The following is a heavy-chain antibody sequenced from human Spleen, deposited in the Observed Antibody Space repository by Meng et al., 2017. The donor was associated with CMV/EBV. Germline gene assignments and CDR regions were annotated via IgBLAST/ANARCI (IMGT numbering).Heavy chain of an antibody. D-gene: IGHD1-26*01. V-gene: IGHV3-13*01. CDR2: IGTAGDT. J-gene: IGHJ4*02. Sequence: ETLSLTCAASGFTFSSYDMHWVRQATGKGLEWVSAIGTAGDTYYPGSVKGRFTISRENAKNSLYLQMNSLRAGDTAVYYCARDLGGSSDYWGQGTLVTVSS. CDR3: ARDLGGSSDY. CDR1: GFTFSSYD.